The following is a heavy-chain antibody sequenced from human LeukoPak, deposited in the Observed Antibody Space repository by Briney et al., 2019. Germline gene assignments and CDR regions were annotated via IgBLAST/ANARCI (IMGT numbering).Heavy chain of an antibody. CDR3: ARDRNGDCEGFDY. CDR1: GYTFTSYA. J-gene: IGHJ4*02. CDR2: INAGNGNT. Sequence: ASVKVSCKASGYTFTSYAMHWVRQAPGQRLEWMGWINAGNGNTKYSQKFQGRVTITRDTSASTAYMELSSLRSEDTAVYYCARDRNGDCEGFDYWGQGTLVTVSS. D-gene: IGHD2-21*02. V-gene: IGHV1-3*01.